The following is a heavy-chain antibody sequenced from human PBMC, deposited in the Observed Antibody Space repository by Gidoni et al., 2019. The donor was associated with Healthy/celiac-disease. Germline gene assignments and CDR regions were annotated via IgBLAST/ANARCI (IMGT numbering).Heavy chain of an antibody. V-gene: IGHV3-15*01. J-gene: IGHJ4*02. D-gene: IGHD2-21*02. CDR3: TTAAYCGGDCYSEDFDY. Sequence: EVQLVASGGGLVKPGGSLRLSCAASGFTFSNAWMSWVRQAPGKGLEWVGRIKSKTDGGTTDYAAPVKGRFTISRDDSKNTLYLQMNSLKTEDTAVYYCTTAAYCGGDCYSEDFDYWGQGTLVTVSS. CDR1: GFTFSNAW. CDR2: IKSKTDGGTT.